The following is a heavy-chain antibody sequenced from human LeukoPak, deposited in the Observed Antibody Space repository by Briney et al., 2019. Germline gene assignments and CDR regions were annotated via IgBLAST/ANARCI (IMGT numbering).Heavy chain of an antibody. CDR2: VGISSGNT. V-gene: IGHV3-11*06. J-gene: IGHJ4*02. CDR1: GGSFSGYY. Sequence: LSLTCAVYGGSFSGYYWSWVRQAPGKGLEWISYVGISSGNTKYADSVKGRFTISGDSARNSLYLQMSSLRVEDTAVYYCARDHNYAFDDWGQGTLVTVSS. CDR3: ARDHNYAFDD. D-gene: IGHD1-1*01.